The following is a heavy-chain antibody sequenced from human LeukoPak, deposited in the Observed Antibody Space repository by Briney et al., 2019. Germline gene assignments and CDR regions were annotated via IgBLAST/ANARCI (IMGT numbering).Heavy chain of an antibody. J-gene: IGHJ3*02. Sequence: GESLKISCKGFGYNFTNFWTGWERQMPGKGLEWMGVINPADSETRHSPSFQGPVTISADKSMNTAYLQWTTVQASDTAMYYCARQRCVSGRCYHTNVFDIGGQGTMVTISS. CDR3: ARQRCVSGRCYHTNVFDI. V-gene: IGHV5-51*01. CDR2: INPADSET. CDR1: GYNFTNFW. D-gene: IGHD2-15*01.